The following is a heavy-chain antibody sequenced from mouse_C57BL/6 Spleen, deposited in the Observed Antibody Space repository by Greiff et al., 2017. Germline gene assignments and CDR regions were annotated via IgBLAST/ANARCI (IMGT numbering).Heavy chain of an antibody. D-gene: IGHD2-4*01. Sequence: VQLQQPGTELVKPGASVKLSCKASGYTFTSYWMHWVKQRPGQGLEWIGNINPSNGGTNYNEKFKSKDTLTVDKSSNTAYMQLSSLTSEDSAVYYCASYDYPYYYARDYWGQGNSVTVSS. CDR2: INPSNGGT. V-gene: IGHV1-53*01. CDR1: GYTFTSYW. J-gene: IGHJ4*01. CDR3: ASYDYPYYYARDY.